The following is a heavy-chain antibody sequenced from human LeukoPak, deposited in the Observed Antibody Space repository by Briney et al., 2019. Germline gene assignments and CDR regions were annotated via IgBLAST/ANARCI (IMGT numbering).Heavy chain of an antibody. D-gene: IGHD1-26*01. J-gene: IGHJ6*04. CDR1: GFTVSSNY. V-gene: IGHV3-53*01. CDR2: IYSGGST. CDR3: ANGNGPARYGMDV. Sequence: PGGSLRLSCAASGFTVSSNYMSWVRQAPGKGLEWVSVIYSGGSTYYADSVKGRFTISRDNSKNTLYLQMNSLRAEDTAVYYCANGNGPARYGMDVWGKGTTVTVSS.